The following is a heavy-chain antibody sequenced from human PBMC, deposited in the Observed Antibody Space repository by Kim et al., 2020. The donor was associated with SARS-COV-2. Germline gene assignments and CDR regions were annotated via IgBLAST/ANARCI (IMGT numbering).Heavy chain of an antibody. J-gene: IGHJ4*02. CDR1: GDTVSNNRGV. V-gene: IGHV6-1*01. Sequence: QTLSLTCAISGDTVSNNRGVWNWIRQSPSRGLEWLGRTYYRSKWYTDYAVSVKSRITIIPDTSQNQFSLHLNSVTPEDTAVYFCARDAPGSSYFDYWGQGTLVTVSS. CDR2: TYYRSKWYT. D-gene: IGHD6-13*01. CDR3: ARDAPGSSYFDY.